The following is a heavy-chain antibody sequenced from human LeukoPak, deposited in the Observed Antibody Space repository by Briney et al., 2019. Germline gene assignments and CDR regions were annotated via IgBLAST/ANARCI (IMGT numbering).Heavy chain of an antibody. CDR2: IYPGDSDT. CDR3: ARSTEYAFSYNDF. D-gene: IGHD1-1*01. V-gene: IGHV5-51*01. J-gene: IGHJ4*02. CDR1: GYSFTSYW. Sequence: KPGESLRISCKASGYSFTSYWIDWVRQVPGKGLEWMGIIYPGDSDTRYNPSFQGQVTISVDKSIATAYLQWSSLKASDTAIYYCARSTEYAFSYNDFWAQGTLVTVSS.